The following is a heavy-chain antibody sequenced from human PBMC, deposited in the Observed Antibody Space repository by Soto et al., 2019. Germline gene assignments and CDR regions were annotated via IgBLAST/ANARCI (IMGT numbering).Heavy chain of an antibody. CDR2: ISGSGTST. D-gene: IGHD3-3*01. CDR1: GFTFKNYA. CDR3: AKGNFWTPALVLDI. Sequence: PGGSLRLSCTASGFTFKNYAMTWVRQAPGKGLEWVSSISGSGTSTYDADSVRGRFTISRDNSEDTLHLQMNTLRADDSAIYYCAKGNFWTPALVLDIGGKGTRFTVSS. V-gene: IGHV3-23*01. J-gene: IGHJ3*02.